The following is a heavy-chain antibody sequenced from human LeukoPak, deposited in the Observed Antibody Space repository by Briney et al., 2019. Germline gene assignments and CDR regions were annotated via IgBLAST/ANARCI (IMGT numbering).Heavy chain of an antibody. CDR1: GGSISGYY. V-gene: IGHV4-59*01. D-gene: IGHD6-19*01. Sequence: SETLSLTCTVSGGSISGYYWSWIRQPPGEGLEYIGHIFYNGYTSYSPSLKSRVTISVDTSQNQFSLKLSSVTAADTAVYYCAASIAVADPTKYYFDYWGQGTLVTVSS. CDR2: IFYNGYT. CDR3: AASIAVADPTKYYFDY. J-gene: IGHJ4*02.